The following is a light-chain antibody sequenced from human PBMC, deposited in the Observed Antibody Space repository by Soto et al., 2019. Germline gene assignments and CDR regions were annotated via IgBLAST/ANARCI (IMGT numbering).Light chain of an antibody. J-gene: IGKJ1*01. Sequence: EIVLTQSPGTLSLSPGERATLSCRASQSVTSSYLAWYQLKPGQAPRLLIYGASSRAIDIPDRFSGSGSGTDFTLTISRLDPEDFAVYFCQQYGSSPRTFGQGTKVDNK. CDR1: QSVTSSY. V-gene: IGKV3-20*01. CDR2: GAS. CDR3: QQYGSSPRT.